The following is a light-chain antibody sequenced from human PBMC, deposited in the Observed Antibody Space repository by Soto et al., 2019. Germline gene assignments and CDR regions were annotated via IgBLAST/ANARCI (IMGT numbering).Light chain of an antibody. Sequence: EIVLTQSPATLSVSPGERATLSCRASQSVSSDLAWYQHKPGQPPRLLIYGASTRATGIPARFSGRGSGTEFTLTISSLQSVDFAVYYCQQYDNWPQTFGQGTKVDIK. CDR2: GAS. CDR1: QSVSSD. V-gene: IGKV3-15*01. J-gene: IGKJ1*01. CDR3: QQYDNWPQT.